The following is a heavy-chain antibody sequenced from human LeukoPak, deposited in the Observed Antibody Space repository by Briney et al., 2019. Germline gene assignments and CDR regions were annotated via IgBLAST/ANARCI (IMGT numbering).Heavy chain of an antibody. V-gene: IGHV1-69*05. D-gene: IGHD6-6*01. CDR1: GGTFSSYA. CDR2: IIPIFGTA. J-gene: IGHJ4*02. Sequence: SVKVSCKASGGTFSSYAISWVRQAPGQGLEWMGGIIPIFGTANYAQKFQGRVTIATDESTSTAYMELSSLRSEDTAVYYCARQGIAARAEFDYWGQGTLVTVSS. CDR3: ARQGIAARAEFDY.